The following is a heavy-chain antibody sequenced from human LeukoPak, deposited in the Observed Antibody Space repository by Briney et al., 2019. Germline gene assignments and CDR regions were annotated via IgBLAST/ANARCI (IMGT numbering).Heavy chain of an antibody. D-gene: IGHD1-26*01. CDR3: AKKGATTGDFDY. Sequence: GGSLRLPCAASGFTVSTNYMTWVRQAPGKGPEWVSAISGSGGDTYYADSVKGRFTISRDNSKNTLYLQMNSLRAEDTAVYYCAKKGATTGDFDYWGQGTLVTVSS. V-gene: IGHV3-23*01. CDR1: GFTVSTNY. J-gene: IGHJ4*02. CDR2: ISGSGGDT.